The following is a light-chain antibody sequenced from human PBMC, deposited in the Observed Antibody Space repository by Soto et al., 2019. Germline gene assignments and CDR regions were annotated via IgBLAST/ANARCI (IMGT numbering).Light chain of an antibody. J-gene: IGLJ3*02. V-gene: IGLV2-8*01. Sequence: QSVLTQPPSASESPGQSVTISCTGTSSDVGGYNYVSWYQQHPGKAPKVMIYDVIKRPSGVPDRFSGSKSGNTASLTVSGLQAEDEADYYCSSYAGRNSWVFGGGTELTVL. CDR3: SSYAGRNSWV. CDR1: SSDVGGYNY. CDR2: DVI.